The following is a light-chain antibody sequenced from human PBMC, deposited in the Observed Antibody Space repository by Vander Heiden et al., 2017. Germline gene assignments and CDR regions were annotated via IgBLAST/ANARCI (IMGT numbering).Light chain of an antibody. V-gene: IGLV3-1*01. Sequence: SYELTQPPSVSVSPGQTASITCSGAKLGDKYACWYQQKPGQSPVLVIYKDSKRPSGIPERFSGSNSGNTATLTISGTQAMDEADYYCQAWDSSTVFGEGTKLTVL. CDR2: KDS. J-gene: IGLJ2*01. CDR1: KLGDKY. CDR3: QAWDSSTV.